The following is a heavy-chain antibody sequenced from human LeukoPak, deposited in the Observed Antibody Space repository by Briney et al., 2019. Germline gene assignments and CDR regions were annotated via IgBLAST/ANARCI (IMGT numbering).Heavy chain of an antibody. Sequence: SETLSLTCSVSGGSFSNNFWSWVRQPAGKGLEWIGRIYPSGNTNYNPSLKSRVTLSVDTSKTQFSLNLSSVTAADTAVYYCAREDSGSYYNYYYFYMDVWGKGTTVTISS. J-gene: IGHJ6*03. CDR3: AREDSGSYYNYYYFYMDV. V-gene: IGHV4-4*07. CDR1: GGSFSNNF. CDR2: IYPSGNT. D-gene: IGHD3-10*01.